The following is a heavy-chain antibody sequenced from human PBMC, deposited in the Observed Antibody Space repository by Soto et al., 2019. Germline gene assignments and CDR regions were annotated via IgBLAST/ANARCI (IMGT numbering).Heavy chain of an antibody. J-gene: IGHJ6*02. D-gene: IGHD3-9*01. V-gene: IGHV5-51*01. CDR3: ARHTLRYFDWLSKDYYYYGMDV. CDR1: GYSFTSYW. CDR2: IYPGDSDT. Sequence: LGESLKISCKGSGYSFTSYWIGWVRQMPGKGLEWMGIIYPGDSDTRYSPSFQGQVTISADKSISTAYLQWSSLKASDTAMYYCARHTLRYFDWLSKDYYYYGMDVWGPGTTVTVSS.